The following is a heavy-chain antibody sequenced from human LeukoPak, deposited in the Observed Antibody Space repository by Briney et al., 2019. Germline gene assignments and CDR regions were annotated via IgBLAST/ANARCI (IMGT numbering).Heavy chain of an antibody. CDR2: IRKDGSDI. CDR1: GFTFSTYW. V-gene: IGHV3-7*01. J-gene: IGHJ4*02. D-gene: IGHD3-10*01. CDR3: ASRDYYGSEDY. Sequence: GGSLRLSCAASGFTFSTYWMSWVRQAPGKGLEWVANIRKDGSDIHYVDSVKGRFTISRDNAKNSLYLQMNSLRGEDTAVYYCASRDYYGSEDYWGQGTLVTVSS.